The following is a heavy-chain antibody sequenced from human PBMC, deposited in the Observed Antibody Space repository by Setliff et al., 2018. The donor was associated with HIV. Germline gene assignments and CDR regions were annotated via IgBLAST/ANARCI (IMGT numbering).Heavy chain of an antibody. CDR2: ISPDSGDT. Sequence: ASVKGSCKTSGYTFTVNHLHWVRQAPGQGVEWVGKISPDSGDTFYAQKFQGRVTLTRDTSITTAYMELSTLRDDDTAVYYCARDAGAPGRGNPLDYWGQGTLVTVSS. J-gene: IGHJ4*02. V-gene: IGHV1-2*02. CDR1: GYTFTVNH. D-gene: IGHD3-10*01. CDR3: ARDAGAPGRGNPLDY.